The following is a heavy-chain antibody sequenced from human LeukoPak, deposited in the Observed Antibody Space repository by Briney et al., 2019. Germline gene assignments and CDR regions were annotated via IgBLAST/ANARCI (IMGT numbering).Heavy chain of an antibody. V-gene: IGHV1-18*01. CDR3: SRDRQCGY. J-gene: IGHJ4*02. CDR1: LYTFTSYG. Sequence: ASVKVSCKASLYTFTSYGISWVRQSPGQGLEGMGWISPSNGNTNSAPNLQGRLTMPTPTSTTTAYLALRSLRCAAPAVYYSSRDRQCGYGGQGTRVTVSS. D-gene: IGHD2-21*01. CDR2: ISPSNGNT.